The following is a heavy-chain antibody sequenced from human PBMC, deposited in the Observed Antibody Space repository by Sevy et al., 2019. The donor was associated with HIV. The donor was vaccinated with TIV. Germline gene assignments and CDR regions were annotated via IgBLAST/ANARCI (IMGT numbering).Heavy chain of an antibody. Sequence: ASVKVSCETSGYRFTDYYIHWVRQAPGQGLEWMGWINPNSHVTKSAKKFQDRVIMTKDTSISTVYMELRGLTFDDSAVYYCARDQEFCSTTTCSRGLDHWGHGSLVTVSS. CDR1: GYRFTDYY. CDR3: ARDQEFCSTTTCSRGLDH. D-gene: IGHD2-2*01. J-gene: IGHJ4*01. CDR2: INPNSHVT. V-gene: IGHV1-2*02.